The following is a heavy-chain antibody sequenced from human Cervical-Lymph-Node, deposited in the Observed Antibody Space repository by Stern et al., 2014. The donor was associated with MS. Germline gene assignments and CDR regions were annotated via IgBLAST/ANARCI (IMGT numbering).Heavy chain of an antibody. D-gene: IGHD2-8*01. Sequence: VQLVESGPGLVKPSETLSLTCAVSGGSINSDNWWTWVRQSPGKGLEWVGEIHHSGSTNYNPSLKSRITMSVDTSKSLFSLRLTSVTAADTAVYYCARLQRDCTTTGCYNWFDPWGQGTRVTVSS. CDR2: IHHSGST. CDR3: ARLQRDCTTTGCYNWFDP. CDR1: GGSINSDNW. V-gene: IGHV4-4*02. J-gene: IGHJ5*02.